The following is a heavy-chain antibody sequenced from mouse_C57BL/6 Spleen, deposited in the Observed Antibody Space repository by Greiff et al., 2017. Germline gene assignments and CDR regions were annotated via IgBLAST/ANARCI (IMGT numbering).Heavy chain of an antibody. V-gene: IGHV1-82*01. CDR2: IYPGDGDT. CDR3: ASPTMITHWYFDV. D-gene: IGHD2-4*01. Sequence: VKLMESGPELVKPGASVKISCKASGYAFSSSWMNWVKQRPGKGLEWIGRIYPGDGDTNYNGKFKGKATLTADKSSSTAYMQLSSLTSEDSAVYFCASPTMITHWYFDVWGTGTTVTVSS. CDR1: GYAFSSSW. J-gene: IGHJ1*03.